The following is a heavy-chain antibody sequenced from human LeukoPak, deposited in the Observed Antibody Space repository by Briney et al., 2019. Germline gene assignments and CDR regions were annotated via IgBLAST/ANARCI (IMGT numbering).Heavy chain of an antibody. D-gene: IGHD3-16*01. Sequence: GGSLRLSCAASGFTFSSYAMHWVRQAPGQGLEWVAVISYDGSIKYYADSAKGRFTISRDNSKNTLYLQMSSLRAEDTAVYYCAKDFLGDSGPGNWGQGTLVTVSS. CDR1: GFTFSSYA. CDR3: AKDFLGDSGPGN. V-gene: IGHV3-30-3*01. CDR2: ISYDGSIK. J-gene: IGHJ4*02.